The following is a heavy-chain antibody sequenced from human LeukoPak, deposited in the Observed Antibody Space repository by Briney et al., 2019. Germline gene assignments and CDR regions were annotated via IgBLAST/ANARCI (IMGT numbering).Heavy chain of an antibody. V-gene: IGHV4-59*12. CDR1: GGSISSYY. CDR3: ARRGDPTTVTTPSWFDP. D-gene: IGHD4-17*01. CDR2: IYYSGST. J-gene: IGHJ5*02. Sequence: PSETLSLTCTVSGGSISSYYWSWIRQPPGKGLEWIGYIYYSGSTNYNPSLKSRVTISVDTSKNQFSLKLSSVTAADTAVYYCARRGDPTTVTTPSWFDPWGQGTLVTVSS.